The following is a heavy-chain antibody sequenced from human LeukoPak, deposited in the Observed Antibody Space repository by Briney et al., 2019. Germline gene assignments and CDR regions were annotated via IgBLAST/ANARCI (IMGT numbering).Heavy chain of an antibody. CDR1: GGSISSSNFY. D-gene: IGHD3-16*02. V-gene: IGHV4-39*01. Sequence: SETLSSTGTVSGGSISSSNFYWGWIRQPSGKGLEWIGSMYYSGSTYYNPSLKSRVTISVDTSKNQFSLMLTSATAADTAMYYCARHPRNYDYVWGSYRQYYFAFWGQGTLVTVSS. J-gene: IGHJ4*02. CDR2: MYYSGST. CDR3: ARHPRNYDYVWGSYRQYYFAF.